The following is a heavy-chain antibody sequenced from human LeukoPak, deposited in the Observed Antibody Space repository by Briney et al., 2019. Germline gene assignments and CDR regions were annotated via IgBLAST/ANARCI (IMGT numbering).Heavy chain of an antibody. V-gene: IGHV3-48*03. D-gene: IGHD3-22*01. CDR3: ARAGGYYDSSGYLVY. J-gene: IGHJ4*02. CDR1: GFTFSSYE. Sequence: GGSLRLSCAASGFTFSSYEMNWVRQAPGKGLEWVSYISSSGSTIYYADSVKGRFTISRDNAKNSLYLQMNSLRAEDTAVYYCARAGGYYDSSGYLVYWGQGTLVTVSS. CDR2: ISSSGSTI.